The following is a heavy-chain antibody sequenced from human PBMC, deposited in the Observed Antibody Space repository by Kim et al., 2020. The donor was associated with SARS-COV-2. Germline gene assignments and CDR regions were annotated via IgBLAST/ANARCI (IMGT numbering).Heavy chain of an antibody. D-gene: IGHD5-12*01. CDR3: ARDFTLPTKNWFDP. Sequence: GGSLRLSCAASGFTFSSYGMHWVRQAPGKGLEWVAVIWYDGSNKYYADSVKGRFTISRDNSKNTLYLQMNSLRAEDTAVYYCARDFTLPTKNWFDPWGQGTLVTVSS. CDR1: GFTFSSYG. J-gene: IGHJ5*02. CDR2: IWYDGSNK. V-gene: IGHV3-33*01.